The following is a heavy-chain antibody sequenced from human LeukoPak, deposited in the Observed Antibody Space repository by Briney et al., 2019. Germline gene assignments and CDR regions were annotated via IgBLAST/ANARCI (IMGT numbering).Heavy chain of an antibody. Sequence: ASVKVSCKASGYTFTSYGISWVRQAPGQGLEWMGWISAYNGNTNYAQKLQGRVTMTTDTSTSTAYMELRSLRSDDTAVYYCARDKYRSSTSCRNWFDPWGQGNLVTVSS. J-gene: IGHJ5*02. CDR1: GYTFTSYG. V-gene: IGHV1-18*01. D-gene: IGHD2-2*01. CDR3: ARDKYRSSTSCRNWFDP. CDR2: ISAYNGNT.